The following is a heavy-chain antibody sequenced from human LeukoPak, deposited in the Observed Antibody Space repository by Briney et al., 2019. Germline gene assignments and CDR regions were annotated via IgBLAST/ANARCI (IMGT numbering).Heavy chain of an antibody. CDR2: ISYDGSDK. D-gene: IGHD3-10*01. CDR3: VGVVRFHNWFDP. V-gene: IGHV3-30*03. CDR1: GFSFRNYG. J-gene: IGHJ5*02. Sequence: GGSLRLSCAASGFSFRNYGIHWVRQAPGKGLEWVAVISYDGSDKHYADSVKGRFTISRDNSKNTLYLQMISLRAGDTAVYYCVGVVRFHNWFDPWGQGTLVIVSS.